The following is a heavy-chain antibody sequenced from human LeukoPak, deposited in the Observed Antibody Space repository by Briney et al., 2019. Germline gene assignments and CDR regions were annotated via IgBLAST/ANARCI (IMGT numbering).Heavy chain of an antibody. D-gene: IGHD1-14*01. CDR2: IRYDGSNK. CDR3: TKTGSFTYYYYMDV. Sequence: GGSLRLSCVGSGFTFRTYWMNWVRQAPGKGLEWVAFIRYDGSNKYYADSVKGRFTISRDNSKNTLYLQMNSLRAEDTAVYYFTKTGSFTYYYYMDVCGKGTTVTVSS. J-gene: IGHJ6*03. CDR1: GFTFRTYW. V-gene: IGHV3-30*02.